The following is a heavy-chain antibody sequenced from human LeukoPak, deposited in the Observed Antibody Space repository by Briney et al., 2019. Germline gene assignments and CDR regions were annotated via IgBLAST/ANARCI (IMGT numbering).Heavy chain of an antibody. D-gene: IGHD1-14*01. J-gene: IGHJ3*01. CDR2: INADGSTT. CDR1: GFTFGNSW. CDR3: VVVVEPPDSDGFDV. V-gene: IGHV3-74*01. Sequence: GGSLRLSCAASGFTFGNSWVHWVRQAPGKGLVWVSLINADGSTTTYADSVEGRFTISRDNARNTLSLQMNSLTIEDTAVYYCVVVVEPPDSDGFDVWGQGTMITVSS.